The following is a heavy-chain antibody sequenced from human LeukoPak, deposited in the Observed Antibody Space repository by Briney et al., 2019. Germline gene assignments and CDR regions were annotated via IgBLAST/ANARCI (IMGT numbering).Heavy chain of an antibody. J-gene: IGHJ4*02. CDR3: ARHTIAGCRRGLDY. V-gene: IGHV3-11*01. D-gene: IGHD6-13*01. CDR2: ISAGGSTI. CDR1: GFTLSDYH. Sequence: KPGGSLRLSCAASGFTLSDYHMSWIRQAPGMGLEWVSYISAGGSTISYADSVKGRFIISRDNAKDSLYLQMNSLRAEDTALYYCARHTIAGCRRGLDYWGQGTLVTVSS.